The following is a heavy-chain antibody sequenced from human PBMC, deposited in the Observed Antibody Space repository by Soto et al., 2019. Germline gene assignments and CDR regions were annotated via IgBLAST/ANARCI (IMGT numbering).Heavy chain of an antibody. V-gene: IGHV1-3*01. CDR3: VKDGYDILTGYYFDY. Sequence: ASVEVSCKASGYTFASYTLHWVRQAPGQRLEWMGWINGANGKTKYSEKIQGRVTITKNTLYLQMSSLRAEDTAVYFCVKDGYDILTGYYFDYWGQGTLVTVSS. J-gene: IGHJ4*02. CDR1: GYTFASYT. CDR2: INGANGKT. D-gene: IGHD3-9*01.